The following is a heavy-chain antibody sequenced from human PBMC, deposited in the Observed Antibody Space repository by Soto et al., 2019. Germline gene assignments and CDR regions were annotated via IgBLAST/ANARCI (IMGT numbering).Heavy chain of an antibody. V-gene: IGHV4-30-4*01. CDR2: IYYSGGT. J-gene: IGHJ6*02. CDR1: GGSISSGDYD. Sequence: SEPLSLTCTVSGGSISSGDYDWSWIRQPPGKGLEWIGYIYYSGGTYYNPSLKSRVTISVDTSKNQFSLTLSPVTAADTAVYYGAREPYCRSTSCYYYGYYYVMDVWGQGTTVTVS. D-gene: IGHD2-2*01. CDR3: AREPYCRSTSCYYYGYYYVMDV.